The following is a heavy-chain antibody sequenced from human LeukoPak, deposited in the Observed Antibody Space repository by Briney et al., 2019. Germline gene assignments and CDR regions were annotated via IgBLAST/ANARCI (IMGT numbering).Heavy chain of an antibody. J-gene: IGHJ4*02. D-gene: IGHD6-13*01. Sequence: GESLKISCKGSGYSFTSYWIGWVRQMPGKGLEWMGIIYPGDSDTRYSPSFQGQVTISADKSISTAYLQWSSLKASDTAMYYCARHRGKSSSWSRYYFDYWGQGTLVTVSS. V-gene: IGHV5-51*01. CDR3: ARHRGKSSSWSRYYFDY. CDR2: IYPGDSDT. CDR1: GYSFTSYW.